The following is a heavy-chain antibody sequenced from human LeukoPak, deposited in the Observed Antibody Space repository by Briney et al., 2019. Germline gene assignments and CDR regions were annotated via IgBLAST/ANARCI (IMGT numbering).Heavy chain of an antibody. D-gene: IGHD2-2*01. Sequence: KPSETLSLTCAVYGGSFSGYYWSWIRQPPGKGLEWIGEINHSGSTNYNPYLKSRVTISVDTSKNQFSLKLSSVTAADTAVYYCARGPHLGDIVVVPAAIDFDYWGQGTLVTVSS. CDR2: INHSGST. J-gene: IGHJ4*02. V-gene: IGHV4-34*01. CDR1: GGSFSGYY. CDR3: ARGPHLGDIVVVPAAIDFDY.